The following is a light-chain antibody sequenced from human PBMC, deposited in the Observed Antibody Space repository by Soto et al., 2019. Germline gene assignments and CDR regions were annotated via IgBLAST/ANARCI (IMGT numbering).Light chain of an antibody. V-gene: IGLV2-8*01. CDR3: SSYAGSSTGV. CDR1: SSDVGGYNY. Sequence: QSAPTQPPSASGSPGQSATISCTGTSSDVGGYNYVSWYQQYPGKAPKLMIYEVSKRPSGVPGRFSGSKAANTASLTVSGLQAEDEADYCCSSYAGSSTGVFGGGTKLTVL. CDR2: EVS. J-gene: IGLJ2*01.